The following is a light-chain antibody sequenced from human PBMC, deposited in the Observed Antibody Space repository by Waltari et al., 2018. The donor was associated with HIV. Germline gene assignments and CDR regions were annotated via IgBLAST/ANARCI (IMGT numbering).Light chain of an antibody. J-gene: IGKJ3*01. Sequence: DIQMTQSPSSLSASVGDRVTITCRASQSISNYLNWYQQKPGKAPKLLIYSASSLQRGVSSRFSGSGSASGTEFTLTINNFQPEDFATYYCQQSFMIPLTFGPGTKVDIK. CDR1: QSISNY. CDR3: QQSFMIPLT. V-gene: IGKV1-39*01. CDR2: SAS.